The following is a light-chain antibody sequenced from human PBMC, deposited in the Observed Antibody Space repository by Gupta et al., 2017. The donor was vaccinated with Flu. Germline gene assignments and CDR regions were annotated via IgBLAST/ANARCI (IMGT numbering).Light chain of an antibody. Sequence: QSVLAQPPSASGTPGQRVTISCSGTSSNIGSNFVNWYQQVPGTAPKLLIYGNNQRPSGVPDRFSGSKSGTSASMAISGLQSEDEADYYCAAWDDSLNGHYVFVTGTKVTVL. CDR3: AAWDDSLNGHYV. V-gene: IGLV1-44*01. J-gene: IGLJ1*01. CDR2: GNN. CDR1: SSNIGSNF.